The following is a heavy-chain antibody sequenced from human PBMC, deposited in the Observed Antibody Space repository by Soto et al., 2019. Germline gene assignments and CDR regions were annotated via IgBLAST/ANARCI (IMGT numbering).Heavy chain of an antibody. V-gene: IGHV4-31*03. D-gene: IGHD4-4*01. CDR2: IYYSGST. CDR1: GGSISSGGYY. CDR3: ARSPIRYTVTGYYYYGMDV. Sequence: TSETLSPTCTVSGGSISSGGYYWSWIRQHPGKGLEWIGYIYYSGSTYYNPSLKSRVTISVDTSKNQFSLKLSSVTAADTAVYYCARSPIRYTVTGYYYYGMDVWGQGTTVTVSS. J-gene: IGHJ6*02.